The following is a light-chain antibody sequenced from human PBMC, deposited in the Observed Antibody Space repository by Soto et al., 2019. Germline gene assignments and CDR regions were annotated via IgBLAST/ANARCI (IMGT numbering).Light chain of an antibody. CDR1: QSVSSN. J-gene: IGKJ2*01. V-gene: IGKV3-15*01. CDR3: QQYGTSPPLYT. CDR2: GAS. Sequence: EIEMTQSPATLSVSPGERATLSCRASQSVSSNLAWYQQKPGQAPRLLIYGASTRATGIPARFSGSGSGTEFTLTISRLEPEDFAVYYCQQYGTSPPLYTFGQGTKLDIK.